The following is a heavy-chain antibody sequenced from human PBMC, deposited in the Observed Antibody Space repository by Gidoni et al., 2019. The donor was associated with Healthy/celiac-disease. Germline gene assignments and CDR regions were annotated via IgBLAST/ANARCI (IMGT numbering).Heavy chain of an antibody. V-gene: IGHV3-33*01. D-gene: IGHD6-19*01. J-gene: IGHJ6*02. CDR2: IWYDGSNK. CDR1: GFTFRSYG. Sequence: QVQLVESGGGVVQPGRSLRLSCAASGFTFRSYGMHCVRQAPGTGLEWVAVIWYDGSNKYYADSVKGRFTISRDNSKNTLYLQMNSLRAEDTAVYYCARDRAVAGPNPGDYYYYGMDVWGQGITVTVSS. CDR3: ARDRAVAGPNPGDYYYYGMDV.